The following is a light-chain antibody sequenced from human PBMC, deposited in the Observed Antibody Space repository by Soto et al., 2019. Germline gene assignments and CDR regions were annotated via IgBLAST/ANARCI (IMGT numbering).Light chain of an antibody. V-gene: IGKV1-39*01. CDR3: QQSYSTPRIT. Sequence: DIQMTQSPSSLSASVGDRVTITCRASQSIRSYLNWYQQKPGNAPKLLIYAASSLHSGVPSRFSGSGSGTDFTLTISSLQPEDFATYYCQQSYSTPRITFGQGTRLEIK. J-gene: IGKJ5*01. CDR2: AAS. CDR1: QSIRSY.